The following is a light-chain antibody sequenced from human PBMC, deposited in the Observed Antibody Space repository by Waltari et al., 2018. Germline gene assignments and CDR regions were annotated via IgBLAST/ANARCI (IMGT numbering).Light chain of an antibody. CDR1: SSDVGGYTY. J-gene: IGLJ1*01. V-gene: IGLV2-11*01. CDR3: CSYAGSYTGV. Sequence: QSALTQPRSVSGSPGQPVTISCTGTSSDVGGYTYVSWYQQHPGKAPKLMIYDVSKRPSGVPDRFSGSKSGNTASLTISGLQADDEADYYCCSYAGSYTGVFGTGSKVTVL. CDR2: DVS.